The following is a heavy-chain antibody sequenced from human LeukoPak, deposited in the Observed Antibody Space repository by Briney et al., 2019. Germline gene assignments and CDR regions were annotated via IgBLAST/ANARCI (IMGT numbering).Heavy chain of an antibody. V-gene: IGHV3-7*01. D-gene: IGHD5-18*01. CDR3: AARTRGYSYGPIDY. J-gene: IGHJ4*02. CDR1: GFTFTNYA. CDR2: IKQDGSEK. Sequence: GGSLRLSCAASGFTFTNYAMTWVRQAPGKGLEWVANIKQDGSEKYYVDSVKGRFTISRDNAKNSLYLQMNSLRAEDTAVYYCAARTRGYSYGPIDYWGQGTLVTVSS.